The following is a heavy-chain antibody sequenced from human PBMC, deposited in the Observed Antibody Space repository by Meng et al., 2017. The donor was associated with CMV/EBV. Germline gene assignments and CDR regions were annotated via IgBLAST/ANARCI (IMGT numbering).Heavy chain of an antibody. Sequence: GGSLRLSCAASGFTFSSYSMNWVRQAPGKGLEWVSYISSSSSTIYYADSVKGRFTISRDNAKNSLYLQMNSLRAEDTAVYYCARDDPRTSGRVCAFDIWGQGTMVTVSS. CDR1: GFTFSSYS. CDR2: ISSSSSTI. CDR3: ARDDPRTSGRVCAFDI. D-gene: IGHD6-25*01. V-gene: IGHV3-48*04. J-gene: IGHJ3*02.